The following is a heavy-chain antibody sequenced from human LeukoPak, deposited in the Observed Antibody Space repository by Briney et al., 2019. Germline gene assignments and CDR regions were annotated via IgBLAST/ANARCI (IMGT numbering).Heavy chain of an antibody. Sequence: PSETLSLTCAVYGGSFSGYYWSWIRQPPGKGLEWIGEINHSGSTNYNPSLKSRVTISVDTSKKQFSLKLSSVTAADTAVYYCARGRARYGSGSYYFDYWGQGTLVTVSS. CDR3: ARGRARYGSGSYYFDY. J-gene: IGHJ4*02. D-gene: IGHD3-10*01. CDR1: GGSFSGYY. CDR2: INHSGST. V-gene: IGHV4-34*01.